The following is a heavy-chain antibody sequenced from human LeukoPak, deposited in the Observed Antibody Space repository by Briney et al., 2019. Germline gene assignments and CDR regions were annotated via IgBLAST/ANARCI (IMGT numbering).Heavy chain of an antibody. CDR1: GYTFTGYY. V-gene: IGHV1-2*06. CDR2: INPNSGGT. Sequence: ASVKVSCKASGYTFTGYYMHWVRQAPGQGLEWMGRINPNSGGTNYAQKFQGRVTMTRDTSISTAYMELSRLRSDDTAVYYCARDRGRLRLGELSLQAYWGQGTLVIVSS. D-gene: IGHD3-16*02. J-gene: IGHJ4*02. CDR3: ARDRGRLRLGELSLQAY.